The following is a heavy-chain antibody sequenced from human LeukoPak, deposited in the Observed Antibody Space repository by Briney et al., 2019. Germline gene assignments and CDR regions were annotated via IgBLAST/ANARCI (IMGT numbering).Heavy chain of an antibody. CDR3: AREQTRGGDPDY. CDR1: GFTFSSYE. Sequence: GGSLRLSCAASGFTFSSYEMNWVRQAPGKGLEWVSYISSSGSTIYYADSVKGRFTISRDNAKKSLYLQMSSLSAEDSAVYYCAREQTRGGDPDYWGQGALVTVSS. CDR2: ISSSGSTI. J-gene: IGHJ4*02. D-gene: IGHD2-21*02. V-gene: IGHV3-48*03.